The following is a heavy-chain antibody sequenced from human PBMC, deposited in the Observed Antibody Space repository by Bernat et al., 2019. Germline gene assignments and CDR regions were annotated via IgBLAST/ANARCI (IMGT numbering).Heavy chain of an antibody. D-gene: IGHD3-22*01. Sequence: EVQLLESGGGLVQPGGSLRLPCAASGFTFSSYAMSWVRQAPGKGLAWVSAISGCGGSTYYADSVKGRFTISRENARNTLYLQMNSLRAEDTAVYYCAKDAAVYGLFYWGQGTLVTVSS. J-gene: IGHJ4*01. CDR2: ISGCGGST. CDR1: GFTFSSYA. V-gene: IGHV3-23*01. CDR3: AKDAAVYGLFY.